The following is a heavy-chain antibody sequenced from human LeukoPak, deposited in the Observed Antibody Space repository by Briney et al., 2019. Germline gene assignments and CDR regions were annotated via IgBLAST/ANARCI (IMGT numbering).Heavy chain of an antibody. CDR2: INTNTGNP. J-gene: IGHJ6*03. Sequence: ASVKVSCKASGYTFTSYAMNWVRQAPGQGLEWMGWINTNTGNPTYAQGFTGRFVFSLDTSVSTAYLQISSLKAEDTAVYYCARVRYDILTGYPYYYYYYMDVWGKGTTVTVSS. V-gene: IGHV7-4-1*02. CDR1: GYTFTSYA. D-gene: IGHD3-9*01. CDR3: ARVRYDILTGYPYYYYYYMDV.